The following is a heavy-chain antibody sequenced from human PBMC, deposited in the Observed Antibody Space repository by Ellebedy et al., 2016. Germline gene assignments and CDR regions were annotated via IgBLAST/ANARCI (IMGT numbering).Heavy chain of an antibody. CDR3: ARDKSVRGAPRKNWFDP. V-gene: IGHV3-21*01. Sequence: GGSLRLSXAASGFTFSSYSMNWVRQAPGKGLEWVSSISSSSSYIYYADSVKGRFTISRDNAKNSLYLQMNSLRAEDTAVYYCARDKSVRGAPRKNWFDPWGQGTLVTVSS. CDR1: GFTFSSYS. J-gene: IGHJ5*02. D-gene: IGHD3-10*01. CDR2: ISSSSSYI.